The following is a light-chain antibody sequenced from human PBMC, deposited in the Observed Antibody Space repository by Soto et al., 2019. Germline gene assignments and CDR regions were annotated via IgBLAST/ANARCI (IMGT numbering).Light chain of an antibody. CDR3: QHSYSAPDT. V-gene: IGKV1-39*01. CDR2: AAS. Sequence: DIQLTQSPSSLSASVGDRVTITCRASQSISTYLSWHQQKPGKAPILLIYAASSLLSGVPSRFSGSGSGTDFTLTITSLQLEDFATYYFQHSYSAPDTFGQGTKLEIK. CDR1: QSISTY. J-gene: IGKJ2*01.